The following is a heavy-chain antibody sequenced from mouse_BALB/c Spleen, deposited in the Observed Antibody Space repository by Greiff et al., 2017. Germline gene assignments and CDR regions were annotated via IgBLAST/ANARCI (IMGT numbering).Heavy chain of an antibody. Sequence: DVKLVESGGGLVKPGGSLKLSCAASGFTFSSYTMSWVRQTPEKRLEWVATISSGGGNTYYPDSVKGRFTISRDNAKNNLYLQMSRLRSEDTALYYCARCHYEAMDYWGQGTSVTVSS. CDR1: GFTFSSYT. CDR2: ISSGGGNT. J-gene: IGHJ4*01. CDR3: ARCHYEAMDY. V-gene: IGHV5-9*03.